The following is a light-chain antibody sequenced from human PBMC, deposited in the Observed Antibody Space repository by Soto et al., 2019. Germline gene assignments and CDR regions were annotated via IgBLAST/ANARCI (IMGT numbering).Light chain of an antibody. J-gene: IGKJ5*01. Sequence: EIVMTESPATLSVCPGERASLSCRARQSVSIDLAWYQQTPGQAPRLLIYGASTSATGIPARFSGSGSVTEFTLTISSLQSEVFAVYYCQQYNSGPPITFGQGTRLEIK. CDR2: GAS. CDR1: QSVSID. CDR3: QQYNSGPPIT. V-gene: IGKV3-15*01.